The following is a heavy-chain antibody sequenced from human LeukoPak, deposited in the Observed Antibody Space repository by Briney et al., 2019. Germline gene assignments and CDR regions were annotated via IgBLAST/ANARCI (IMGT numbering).Heavy chain of an antibody. D-gene: IGHD6-19*01. Sequence: QPGGSLRLSCAASGFTFSSYAMSWVRQAPGKGLEWVSAISGSGGSTYYADSVKGRFTISRDNSKNTLYLQMNSLRAEDTAVYYCAKIVVAGRGYYYGMDVWGQGTTVTVSS. J-gene: IGHJ6*02. CDR2: ISGSGGST. CDR3: AKIVVAGRGYYYGMDV. CDR1: GFTFSSYA. V-gene: IGHV3-23*01.